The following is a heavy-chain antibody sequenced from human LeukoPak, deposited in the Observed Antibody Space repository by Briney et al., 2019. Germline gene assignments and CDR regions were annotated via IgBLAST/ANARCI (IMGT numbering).Heavy chain of an antibody. D-gene: IGHD6-19*01. Sequence: GGSLRLSCAASGSTFSSYAMSWVRQAPGKGLEWVSSISGSSTYYADSVKGRFTISKDTSKNTLYLQMNSLRAEDTAVYYCAKEEWLGKMNYFDHWGQGTLVTVSS. CDR2: ISGSST. CDR1: GSTFSSYA. J-gene: IGHJ4*02. CDR3: AKEEWLGKMNYFDH. V-gene: IGHV3-23*01.